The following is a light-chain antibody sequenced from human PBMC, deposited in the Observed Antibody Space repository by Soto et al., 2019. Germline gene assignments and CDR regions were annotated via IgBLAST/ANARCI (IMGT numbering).Light chain of an antibody. Sequence: EIVLTQSPATLSLSPGDRATLSCRASQSVGTSLAWYQQKPGQTPRLLIYDAFNRATGIPARFSGSGSGTDFTLTISSLEPEDFATYYCQQRSNWPPLTFGGGTKVESK. V-gene: IGKV3-11*01. CDR2: DAF. CDR3: QQRSNWPPLT. J-gene: IGKJ4*01. CDR1: QSVGTS.